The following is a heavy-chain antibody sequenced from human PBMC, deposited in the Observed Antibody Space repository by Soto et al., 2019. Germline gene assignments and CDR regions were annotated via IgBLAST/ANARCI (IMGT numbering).Heavy chain of an antibody. V-gene: IGHV4-34*01. CDR2: INHSGST. J-gene: IGHJ5*02. CDR3: ARGPIRTMVRGVGTNWFDP. CDR1: GGSFSGYY. D-gene: IGHD3-10*01. Sequence: QVQLQQWGAGLLKPSETLSLTCAVYGGSFSGYYWSWIRQPPGKGLEWIGEINHSGSTNYNPSLNSRVTISVDTSKNQVSLKLSSVTAADTAVYYCARGPIRTMVRGVGTNWFDPWGQGTLVAVSS.